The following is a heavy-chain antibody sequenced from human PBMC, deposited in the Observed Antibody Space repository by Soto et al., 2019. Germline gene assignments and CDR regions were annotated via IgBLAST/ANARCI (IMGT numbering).Heavy chain of an antibody. CDR3: AKGKGDGPSY. V-gene: IGHV3-30*18. Sequence: QVQLVESGGGVVQPGRSLRLSCAASGFTFSSYGMHWVRQAPGKGLEWVAVISYDGSNKYYADSVKGRFTISRDNSKNTLYLQMKSLRAEDTAVYYCAKGKGDGPSYWGQGTLVTVSS. J-gene: IGHJ4*02. CDR2: ISYDGSNK. CDR1: GFTFSSYG.